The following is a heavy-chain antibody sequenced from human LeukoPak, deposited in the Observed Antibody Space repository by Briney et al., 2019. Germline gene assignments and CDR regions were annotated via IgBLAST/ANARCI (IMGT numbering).Heavy chain of an antibody. J-gene: IGHJ4*02. CDR3: ARGRKTGFWSGYFRYYFDY. CDR1: GGSFSGYY. Sequence: PSETLSLTCAVYGGSFSGYYWSWIRQPPGKGLEWIGEINHSGSTNYNPSLKSRVTISVDTFKNQFSLKLSSVTAADTAVYYCARGRKTGFWSGYFRYYFDYWGQGTLVTVSS. V-gene: IGHV4-34*01. CDR2: INHSGST. D-gene: IGHD3-3*01.